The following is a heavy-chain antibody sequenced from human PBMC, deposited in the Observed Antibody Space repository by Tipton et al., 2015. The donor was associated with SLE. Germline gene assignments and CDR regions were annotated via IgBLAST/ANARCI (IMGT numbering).Heavy chain of an antibody. CDR1: GYSISSGHY. J-gene: IGHJ6*03. Sequence: TLSLTCTVSGYSISSGHYWGWIRQSPGKGLEWIGSISHSGNTYYNPSLQSRVSMSVDTSKNQLSLKLTSVTAADTAVYYCARGVAGYYFYYYMDVWGKGTTVTISS. CDR2: ISHSGNT. CDR3: ARGVAGYYFYYYMDV. D-gene: IGHD3-10*01. V-gene: IGHV4-38-2*02.